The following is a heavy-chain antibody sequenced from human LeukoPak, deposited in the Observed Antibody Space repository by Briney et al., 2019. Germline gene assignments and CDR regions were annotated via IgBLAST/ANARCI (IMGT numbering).Heavy chain of an antibody. CDR3: ANGRFDY. CDR2: IYYSGST. Sequence: SETLSLTCAVSGYSISSSNWWGWIRQPPGKGLEWIGYIYYSGSTNYNPSLKSRVTISVDTSKNQFSLKLSSVTAADTAVYYCANGRFDYWGQGTLVTVSS. CDR1: GYSISSSNW. J-gene: IGHJ4*02. V-gene: IGHV4-28*01.